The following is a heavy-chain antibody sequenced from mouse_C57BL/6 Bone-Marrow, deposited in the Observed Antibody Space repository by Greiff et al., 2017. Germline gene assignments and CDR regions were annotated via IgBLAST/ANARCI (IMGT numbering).Heavy chain of an antibody. Sequence: QVQLKQSGPGLVQPSQSLSITCTVSGFSLTSYGVHWVRQSPGKGLEWLGVIWRGGSTDYNAAFMSRLSITKDNSKSQVFFKMNSRQADDTAIYYCAIPIDYGSSYYAMDYWGQGTSVTVSS. J-gene: IGHJ4*01. V-gene: IGHV2-5*01. CDR3: AIPIDYGSSYYAMDY. CDR2: IWRGGST. CDR1: GFSLTSYG. D-gene: IGHD1-1*01.